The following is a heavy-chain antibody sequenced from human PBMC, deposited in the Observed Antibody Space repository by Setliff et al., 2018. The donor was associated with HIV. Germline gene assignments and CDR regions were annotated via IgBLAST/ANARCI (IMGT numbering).Heavy chain of an antibody. CDR1: GGPLSGHY. V-gene: IGHV4-34*01. CDR3: SNWNTTIDEDA. D-gene: IGHD5-18*01. CDR2: TSHSGKT. Sequence: PSETLSLTCAVYGGPLSGHYWSWIRQPPGQGLEWIGETSHSGKTNYLPSLKSRVTMSLDTSKNQFSLKMTSVTAADTALYYCSNWNTTIDEDAWGQGTLVTVSS. J-gene: IGHJ5*02.